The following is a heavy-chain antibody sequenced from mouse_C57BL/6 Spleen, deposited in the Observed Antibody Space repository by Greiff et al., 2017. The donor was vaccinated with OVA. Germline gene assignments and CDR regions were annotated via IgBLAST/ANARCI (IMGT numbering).Heavy chain of an antibody. V-gene: IGHV1-80*01. CDR3: ARRLNYGSSDYWYFDV. J-gene: IGHJ1*03. CDR2: IYPGDGDT. CDR1: GYAFSSYW. Sequence: QVQLKESGAELVKPGASVKISCKASGYAFSSYWMNWVKQRPGKGLEWIGQIYPGDGDTNYNGKFKGKATLTADKSSSTAYMQLSSLTSEDSAVYFCARRLNYGSSDYWYFDVWGTGTTVTVSS. D-gene: IGHD1-1*01.